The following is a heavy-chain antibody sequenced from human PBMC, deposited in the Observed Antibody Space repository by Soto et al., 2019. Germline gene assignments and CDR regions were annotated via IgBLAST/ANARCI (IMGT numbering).Heavy chain of an antibody. D-gene: IGHD3-16*01. Sequence: SETLSLTCTVSGGSISSYYWSWIRQPPGKGLEWIGYIYYSGSTNYNPSLKSRVTISVDTSKNQFSPKLSSVTAADTAVYYCARRESPARGNAFDIWGQGTMVTVSS. CDR2: IYYSGST. J-gene: IGHJ3*02. CDR3: ARRESPARGNAFDI. V-gene: IGHV4-59*08. CDR1: GGSISSYY.